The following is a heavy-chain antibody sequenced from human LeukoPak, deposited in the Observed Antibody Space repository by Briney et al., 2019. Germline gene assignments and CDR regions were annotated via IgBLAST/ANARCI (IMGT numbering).Heavy chain of an antibody. V-gene: IGHV1-2*02. D-gene: IGHD3-10*01. CDR2: INPNSGGT. CDR3: VREALYYGSGPGGMDV. J-gene: IGHJ6*02. Sequence: ASVKVSCKASGYTFTGYYMHWVRQAPGQGLEWMGWINPNSGGTNYAQKFQGRVTMTRDTSISTAYMELSRLRSDDMAVYYCVREALYYGSGPGGMDVWGQGTTVTVSS. CDR1: GYTFTGYY.